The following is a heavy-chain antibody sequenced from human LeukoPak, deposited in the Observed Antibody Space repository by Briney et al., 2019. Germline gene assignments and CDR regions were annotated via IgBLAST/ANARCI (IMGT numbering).Heavy chain of an antibody. V-gene: IGHV4-59*01. Sequence: SETLSLTCTVSGGSISSYYWSWIRQPPGKGLEWIGYIYYSGSTNYNPSLKSRVTISVDTSKNQFSLKLSSVTAADTAVYYCARDPGSGATDVWGKGTTVTVSS. CDR1: GGSISSYY. CDR2: IYYSGST. D-gene: IGHD3-10*01. CDR3: ARDPGSGATDV. J-gene: IGHJ6*04.